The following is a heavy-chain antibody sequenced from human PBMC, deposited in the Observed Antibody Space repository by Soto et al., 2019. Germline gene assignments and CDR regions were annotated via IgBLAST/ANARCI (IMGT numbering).Heavy chain of an antibody. CDR1: GFTFSSYG. V-gene: IGHV3-30*18. Sequence: QVQLVESGGGVVQPGRSLRLSCAASGFTFSSYGIHWVRQAPGKGLEWVAVISYDGSNKYYADSVKGRFTISRDNSKNTLYLQMNSLRAEDTAVYYCSKGLLKYYSYYYGMDVWGQGTTVTVSS. J-gene: IGHJ6*02. CDR2: ISYDGSNK. CDR3: SKGLLKYYSYYYGMDV. D-gene: IGHD4-17*01.